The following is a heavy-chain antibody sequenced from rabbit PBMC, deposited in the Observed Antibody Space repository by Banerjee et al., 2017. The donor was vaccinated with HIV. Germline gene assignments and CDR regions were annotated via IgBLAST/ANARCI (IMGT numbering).Heavy chain of an antibody. Sequence: QEQLEESGGDLVKPEGSLTLTCTASGFDFSSNAMCWVRQAPGKGLEWTGCINTGSGSTYYATWAKGRFTISKTSSTTVTLQMTSLTAADTATYFCARDLAGVIGWNFNLWGPGTLVTVS. J-gene: IGHJ4*01. CDR2: INTGSGST. CDR1: GFDFSSNA. D-gene: IGHD4-1*01. CDR3: ARDLAGVIGWNFNL. V-gene: IGHV1S45*01.